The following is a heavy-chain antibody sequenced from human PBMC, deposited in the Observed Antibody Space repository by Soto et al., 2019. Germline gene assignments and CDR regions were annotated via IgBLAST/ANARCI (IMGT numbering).Heavy chain of an antibody. Sequence: PSEPLSLTCRVSGGSISSYYWSCIRQPPGKGLEWIGYIYYSGSTNYNPSLKSRVTISVDTSKNQFSLKLSSVTAADTAVYYCARGQTIFGVVTFDYWGQGTLVTVSS. CDR1: GGSISSYY. CDR3: ARGQTIFGVVTFDY. CDR2: IYYSGST. J-gene: IGHJ4*02. D-gene: IGHD3-3*01. V-gene: IGHV4-59*01.